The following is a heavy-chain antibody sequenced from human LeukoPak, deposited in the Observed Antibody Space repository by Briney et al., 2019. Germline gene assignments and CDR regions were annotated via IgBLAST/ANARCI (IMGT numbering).Heavy chain of an antibody. V-gene: IGHV1-46*01. CDR2: INPSGGST. Sequence: ASVKVSFKASGYTFTSYYMHWVRQAPGQGLEWMGIINPSGGSTSYAQKFQGRVTMTRDTSTSTVYMELCSLRSEDTAVYYCARDDTAMVLGNDYWGQGTLVTVSS. CDR3: ARDDTAMVLGNDY. J-gene: IGHJ4*02. CDR1: GYTFTSYY. D-gene: IGHD5-18*01.